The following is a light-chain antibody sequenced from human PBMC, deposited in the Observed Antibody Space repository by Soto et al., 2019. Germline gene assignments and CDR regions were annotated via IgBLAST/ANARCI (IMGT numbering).Light chain of an antibody. CDR1: QSVSNNY. V-gene: IGKV3-20*01. CDR2: GAS. Sequence: EIVLTQSPGTLSLSPGETATLSCRASQSVSNNYLAWYQQKPGQAPRLLIYGASSRATGIPDSFSGSGSGTDFALTISRLEPEDVAVYYCQQYGLSPFTFGPGTKVHIK. J-gene: IGKJ3*01. CDR3: QQYGLSPFT.